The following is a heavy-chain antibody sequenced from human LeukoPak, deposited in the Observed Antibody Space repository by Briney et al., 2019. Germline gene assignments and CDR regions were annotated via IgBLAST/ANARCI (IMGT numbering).Heavy chain of an antibody. Sequence: GGSLRLSCAASGFTFSSYGMHWVRQAPGKGLEWVAFIRNDGSNKYYVDSVKGRLTISRDNSKNTLYLQMNSLRAEDTAVYYCAKDQGVNFFDYWGQGTLVTVSS. CDR1: GFTFSSYG. J-gene: IGHJ4*02. D-gene: IGHD2-8*01. CDR2: IRNDGSNK. CDR3: AKDQGVNFFDY. V-gene: IGHV3-30*02.